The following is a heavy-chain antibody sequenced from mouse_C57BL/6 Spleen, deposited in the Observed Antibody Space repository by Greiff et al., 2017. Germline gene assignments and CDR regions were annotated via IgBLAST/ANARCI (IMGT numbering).Heavy chain of an antibody. CDR2: IDPSDSYT. D-gene: IGHD4-1*01. CDR3: ARVWDEEDFDY. CDR1: GYTFTSYW. J-gene: IGHJ2*01. V-gene: IGHV1-50*01. Sequence: QVQLQQPGAELVKPGASVKLSCKASGYTFTSYWMQWVKQRPGQGLEWIGEIDPSDSYTNYNQKFKGKATLTVDTSSSTAYMQLSSLTSEDSAVYYCARVWDEEDFDYWGQGTTLTVSS.